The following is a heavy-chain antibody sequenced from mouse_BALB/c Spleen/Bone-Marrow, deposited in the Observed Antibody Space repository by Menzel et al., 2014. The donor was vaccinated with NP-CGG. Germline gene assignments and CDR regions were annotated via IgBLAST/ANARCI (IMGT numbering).Heavy chain of an antibody. CDR1: GYTFTDYV. CDR3: ARLDGNYRYAMDY. CDR2: IYPGSGST. D-gene: IGHD2-1*01. V-gene: IGHV1-77*01. J-gene: IGHJ4*01. Sequence: VQLQQSGPELVKPGASVKMSCKASGYTFTDYVITWVKQRTGQGLEWIGEIYPGSGSTYYNEEFKGKATLTADKSSNTAYMQLGSLTSEDSAVYFCARLDGNYRYAMDYWGQGTSVTVSS.